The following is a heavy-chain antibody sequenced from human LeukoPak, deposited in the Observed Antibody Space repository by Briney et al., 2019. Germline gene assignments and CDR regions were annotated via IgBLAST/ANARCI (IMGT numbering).Heavy chain of an antibody. J-gene: IGHJ4*02. Sequence: GGSLRLSCAASGFTFSSYAVSWVRQAPGKGLEWVSAISGSGGSTYYADSVKGRYTISRDNSKNTLYLQMNSLRAEDTAVYYCAKATGSTMIVVSPTYYFDYWGQGTLVTVSS. V-gene: IGHV3-23*01. D-gene: IGHD3-22*01. CDR2: ISGSGGST. CDR3: AKATGSTMIVVSPTYYFDY. CDR1: GFTFSSYA.